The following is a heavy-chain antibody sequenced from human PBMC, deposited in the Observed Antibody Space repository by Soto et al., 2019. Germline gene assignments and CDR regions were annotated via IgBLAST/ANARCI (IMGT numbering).Heavy chain of an antibody. CDR2: ISGYNGNT. Sequence: ASVKVSCKASAYTFTSYGISWVRQAPGQGLEWMGWISGYNGNTNYAQKLQGRVTMTADTSTSTAYMELRSLTSDDTAVYYCARDTAGWFDPWGQGTLVTVPS. CDR1: AYTFTSYG. J-gene: IGHJ5*02. V-gene: IGHV1-18*01. CDR3: ARDTAGWFDP.